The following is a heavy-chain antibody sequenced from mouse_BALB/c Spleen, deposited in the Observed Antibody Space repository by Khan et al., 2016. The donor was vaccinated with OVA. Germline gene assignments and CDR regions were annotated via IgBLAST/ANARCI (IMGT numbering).Heavy chain of an antibody. CDR1: GYIFTSYW. D-gene: IGHD1-1*01. Sequence: QVQLKQSGADLVTPGASVRLSCKTSGYIFTSYWIHWVKQRSGQGLDWIARIYPGTGSTYYNENFKGKATLTADTSSRTAYMQLSRLNSEASAVNFCARGDYGSTCVCDYWGQGTLVTVSA. CDR3: ARGDYGSTCVCDY. CDR2: IYPGTGST. V-gene: IGHV1S132*01. J-gene: IGHJ3*01.